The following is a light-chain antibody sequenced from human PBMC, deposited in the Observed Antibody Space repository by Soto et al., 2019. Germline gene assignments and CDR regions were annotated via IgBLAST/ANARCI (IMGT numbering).Light chain of an antibody. J-gene: IGKJ1*01. V-gene: IGKV1-5*01. CDR3: QQYNGYPRT. CDR2: DAS. Sequence: DIQMTQSPSTLSASVGDRVAITCRASQSISSWLAWYQQKPGKAPKLLIYDASALPRGVPSRFSGSGSGTEFTLTISSLQPDDFATYYCQQYNGYPRTFGQGTKVDIK. CDR1: QSISSW.